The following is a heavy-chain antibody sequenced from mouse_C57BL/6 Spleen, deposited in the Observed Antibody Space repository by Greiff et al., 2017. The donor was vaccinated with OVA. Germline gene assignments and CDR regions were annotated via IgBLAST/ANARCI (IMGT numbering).Heavy chain of an antibody. J-gene: IGHJ4*01. Sequence: EVQLQQSGPELVKPGASVKISCKASGYTFTDYYMNCVKQSHGKSLEWIGDINPNNGGTSYNQKFKGKATLTVDKSSSTAYMELRSLTSEDSAVYYCATYYDYGDYYAMDYWGQGTSVTVSS. V-gene: IGHV1-26*01. CDR1: GYTFTDYY. CDR2: INPNNGGT. CDR3: ATYYDYGDYYAMDY. D-gene: IGHD2-4*01.